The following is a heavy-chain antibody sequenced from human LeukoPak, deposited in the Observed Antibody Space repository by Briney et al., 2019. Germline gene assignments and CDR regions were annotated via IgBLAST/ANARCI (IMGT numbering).Heavy chain of an antibody. V-gene: IGHV4-61*02. J-gene: IGHJ3*02. D-gene: IGHD6-19*01. Sequence: SQTLCLTCTVSGGSISIGSYYRSWIRQPAGKGLEWIGRIYTNGSTNYNPSLKSRVTISVDTSKNQFSLKLSSVTAADTAVYYCARGGSGWSDGAFDIWGQGTMVTVPS. CDR1: GGSISIGSYY. CDR2: IYTNGST. CDR3: ARGGSGWSDGAFDI.